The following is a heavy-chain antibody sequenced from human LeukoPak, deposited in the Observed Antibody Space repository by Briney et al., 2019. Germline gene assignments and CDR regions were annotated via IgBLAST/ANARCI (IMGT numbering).Heavy chain of an antibody. CDR3: AKGFGSSWYRGFDY. CDR1: GFTFSSYA. CDR2: ISGSGGSS. V-gene: IGHV3-23*01. J-gene: IGHJ4*02. D-gene: IGHD6-13*01. Sequence: GGSLRLSCAASGFTFSSYAMSWVRQAPGKGLEWVSAISGSGGSSYYADSVKGRFTISRDNSKNTLYLQMNSLRAEDTAVYYCAKGFGSSWYRGFDYWGQGTLVTVSS.